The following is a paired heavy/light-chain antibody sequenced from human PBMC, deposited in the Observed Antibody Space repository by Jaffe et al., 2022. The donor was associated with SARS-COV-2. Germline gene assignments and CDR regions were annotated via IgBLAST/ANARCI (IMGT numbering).Heavy chain of an antibody. CDR3: ARGRSYDFWSGGEKYYFDY. CDR2: IYYSGST. J-gene: IGHJ4*02. D-gene: IGHD3-3*01. Sequence: QLQLQESGPGLVKPSETLSLTCTVSGGSISSSSYYWGWIRQPPGKGLEWIGSIYYSGSTYYNPSLKSRVTISVDTSKNQFSLKLSSVTAADTAVYYCARGRSYDFWSGGEKYYFDYWGQGTLVTVSS. V-gene: IGHV4-39*01. CDR1: GGSISSSSYY.
Light chain of an antibody. CDR2: RDS. CDR1: NIGSKN. Sequence: SYELTQPLSVSVALGQTARITCGGNNIGSKNVHWYQQKPGQAPVLVIYRDSNRPSGIPERFSGSNSGNTATLTISRAQAGDEADYYCQVWDSSFNWVFGGGTKLTVL. J-gene: IGLJ3*02. CDR3: QVWDSSFNWV. V-gene: IGLV3-9*01.